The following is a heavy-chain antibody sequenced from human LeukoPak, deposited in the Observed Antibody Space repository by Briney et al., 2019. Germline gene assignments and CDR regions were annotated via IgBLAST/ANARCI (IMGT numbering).Heavy chain of an antibody. CDR3: AREGYCSGGSCHPFDY. D-gene: IGHD2-15*01. Sequence: GGSLRLSCAASGFTFSSYAMHWVRQAPGKGLEWVAVISYDGSNKYYADSVKGRFTISRDNSKNTLYLQMNSLRAEDTAVYYCAREGYCSGGSCHPFDYWGQGTLVTVSS. J-gene: IGHJ4*02. CDR2: ISYDGSNK. V-gene: IGHV3-30*04. CDR1: GFTFSSYA.